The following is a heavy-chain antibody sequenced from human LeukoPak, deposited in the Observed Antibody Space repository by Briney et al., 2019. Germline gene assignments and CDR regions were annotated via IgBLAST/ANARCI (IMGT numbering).Heavy chain of an antibody. CDR3: ARDKPYRCRKGYYFDY. CDR2: INPNSGGT. CDR1: GYTFTGYY. V-gene: IGHV1-2*02. J-gene: IGHJ4*02. Sequence: ASVKVSCKASGYTFTGYYMHWVRQAPGQGLEWMGWINPNSGGTNYAQKFQGRVTMTRDTSISTAYMELSRLRSDDTAVYYCARDKPYRCRKGYYFDYWGQGTLVTVSS.